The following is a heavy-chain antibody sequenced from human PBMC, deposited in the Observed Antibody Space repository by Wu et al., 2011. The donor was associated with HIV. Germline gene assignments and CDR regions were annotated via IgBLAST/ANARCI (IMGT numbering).Heavy chain of an antibody. Sequence: QVQLVQSGAEVKKPGASVKVSCKTSGYTFIGYYIYWVRQAPGQGLEWMGWINPNSGGTNYAQRFQDRVTLTRDTSTSTIYMDLRSLRSDDTAVYYCARDQWSSGWFASDYWGQGTLVTVSS. V-gene: IGHV1-2*02. CDR2: INPNSGGT. CDR3: ARDQWSSGWFASDY. CDR1: GYTFIGYY. D-gene: IGHD6-19*01. J-gene: IGHJ4*02.